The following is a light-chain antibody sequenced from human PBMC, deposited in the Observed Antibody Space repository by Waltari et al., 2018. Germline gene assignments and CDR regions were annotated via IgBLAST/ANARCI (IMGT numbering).Light chain of an antibody. J-gene: IGLJ2*01. CDR1: SRAVGTHHR. CDR2: EVS. V-gene: IGLV2-18*02. CDR3: SSYTPSATLL. Sequence: QSALPPPPSVSVSPGQSVPTSCRGTSRAVGTHHRSPWYQPPPGTAPTLIIFEVSSPPSGVPVRFSGSKSGSTASLTISGRQAEDEVDYYCSSYTPSATLLFGGGTKLTVL.